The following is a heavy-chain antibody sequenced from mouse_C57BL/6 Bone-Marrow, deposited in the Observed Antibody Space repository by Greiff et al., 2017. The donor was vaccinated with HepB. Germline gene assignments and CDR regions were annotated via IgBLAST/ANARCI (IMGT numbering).Heavy chain of an antibody. V-gene: IGHV14-4*01. CDR1: GFNIKDDY. CDR2: IDPENGDT. D-gene: IGHD2-5*01. J-gene: IGHJ2*01. CDR3: TPYYSNYTYYFDY. Sequence: VHVKQSGAELVRPGASVKLSCTASGFNIKDDYMHWVKQRPEQGLEWIGWIDPENGDTEYASKFQGKATITADTSSNTAYLQLSSLTSEDTAVYYCTPYYSNYTYYFDYWGQGTTLTVSS.